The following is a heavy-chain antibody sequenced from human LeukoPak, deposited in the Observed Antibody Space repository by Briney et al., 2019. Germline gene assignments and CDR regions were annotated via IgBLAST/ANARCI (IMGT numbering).Heavy chain of an antibody. D-gene: IGHD2-21*02. CDR2: IYYTGST. CDR1: GGSISSYY. J-gene: IGHJ3*02. Sequence: SETLSLTCTVSGGSISSYYWSWIRQPPGKGLKWIGYIYYTGSTNYNPSLKSRVTISVDTSKNQFSLKLSSVTAADTAVYYCARHCGGDCYPAFDIWGQGTMVTVSS. CDR3: ARHCGGDCYPAFDI. V-gene: IGHV4-59*01.